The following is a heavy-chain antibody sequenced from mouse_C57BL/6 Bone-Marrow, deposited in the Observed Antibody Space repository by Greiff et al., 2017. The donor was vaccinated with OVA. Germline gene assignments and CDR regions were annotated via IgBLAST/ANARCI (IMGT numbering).Heavy chain of an antibody. CDR3: ARGRLLHYFDY. CDR1: GYTFTSYG. D-gene: IGHD2-3*01. V-gene: IGHV1-81*01. J-gene: IGHJ2*01. Sequence: QVQLQQSGAELARPGASVKLSCKASGYTFTSYGISWVKQRTGQGLEWIGEIYPRSGNTYYNEKFKGKATLTADKSSSTAYMGLRSLTSEDSAVYFCARGRLLHYFDYWGQGTTLTVSS. CDR2: IYPRSGNT.